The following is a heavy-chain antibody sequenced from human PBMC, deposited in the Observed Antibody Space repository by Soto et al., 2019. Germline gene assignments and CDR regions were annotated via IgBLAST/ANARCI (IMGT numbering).Heavy chain of an antibody. J-gene: IGHJ4*02. CDR1: GYTFTVYY. CDR2: INPKSGGT. V-gene: IGHV1-2*02. CDR3: ARDLAKGGGSAGFDY. Sequence: ASVKVSCKASGYTFTVYYMHCVRQAPGQGLEWMGWINPKSGGTMYPQKFQGRVTMTWDTSISTAYMALTRLRSDDTAVYYCARDLAKGGGSAGFDYWGQGTLVTVSS. D-gene: IGHD1-26*01.